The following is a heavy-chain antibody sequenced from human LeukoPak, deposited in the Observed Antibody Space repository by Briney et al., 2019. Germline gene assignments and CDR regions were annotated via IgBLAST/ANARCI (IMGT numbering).Heavy chain of an antibody. Sequence: SETLSLTCTVAGGSINSYYWSWIRQPPGKGLEWIGYIHYGGNTNYNPSLKSRVTISIDMYKKQFSLKLSSVTAADTAVYYCARLWGYCSSTSCYGASYFDSWGQGTLVTVSS. CDR2: IHYGGNT. V-gene: IGHV4-59*01. J-gene: IGHJ5*01. D-gene: IGHD2-2*01. CDR3: ARLWGYCSSTSCYGASYFDS. CDR1: GGSINSYY.